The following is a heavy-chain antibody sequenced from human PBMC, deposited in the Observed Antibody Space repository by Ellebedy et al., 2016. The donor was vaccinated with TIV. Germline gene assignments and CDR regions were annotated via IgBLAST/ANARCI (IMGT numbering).Heavy chain of an antibody. Sequence: GGSLRLSCAASGFIVSNHFMNWVRQAPGKGLEWVSVIYTVGDTHYADSVKGRFTVSRDNSESTLHVQMNSLRPEDTAVYYCAKEAYDILTGSQMHGMDVWGQGTTVTVSS. CDR1: GFIVSNHF. V-gene: IGHV3-53*05. J-gene: IGHJ6*02. D-gene: IGHD3-9*01. CDR3: AKEAYDILTGSQMHGMDV. CDR2: IYTVGDT.